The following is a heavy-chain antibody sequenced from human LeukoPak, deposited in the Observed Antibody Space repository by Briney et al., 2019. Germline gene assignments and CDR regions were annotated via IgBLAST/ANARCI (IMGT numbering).Heavy chain of an antibody. CDR3: ARVGIRDYGDYRGADDY. CDR2: IIPIFGTA. CDR1: GGTFSSYA. J-gene: IGHJ4*02. V-gene: IGHV1-69*13. D-gene: IGHD4-17*01. Sequence: SVKVSSMASGGTFSSYAISWVRQAPGRGLEWMGGIIPIFGTANYAQKFQGRVTITADETTSTAYMELSSLRSEDTAVYYCARVGIRDYGDYRGADDYWGQGTLVTVSS.